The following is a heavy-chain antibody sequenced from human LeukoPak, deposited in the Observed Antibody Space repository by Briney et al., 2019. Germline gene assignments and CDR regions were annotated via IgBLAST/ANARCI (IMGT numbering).Heavy chain of an antibody. V-gene: IGHV4-61*02. Sequence: PSETLSLTCTVSVGSISSGSYYWSWIRQPAGKGLEWIGRIYTSGSTNYNHSLKSRVTISVDTSKNQFSLKLSSVTAADTAVYYCARDCSSTSCHFDYWGQGTLVTVSS. CDR3: ARDCSSTSCHFDY. CDR2: IYTSGST. CDR1: VGSISSGSYY. J-gene: IGHJ4*02. D-gene: IGHD2-2*01.